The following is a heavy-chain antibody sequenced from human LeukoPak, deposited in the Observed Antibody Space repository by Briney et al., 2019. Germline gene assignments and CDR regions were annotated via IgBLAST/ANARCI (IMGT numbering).Heavy chain of an antibody. J-gene: IGHJ4*02. CDR3: ARLSFVSGLDY. V-gene: IGHV4-59*02. CDR2: IYYSGST. CDR1: GGSVSNY. Sequence: SETLSLTCSVSGGSVSNYWSWIRQPPGKGLEWIGYIYYSGSTNYNPSLKSRVTISVDTSKNQFSLELRSVTAADTAVFYCARLSFVSGLDYWGQGTLVTVSS. D-gene: IGHD3/OR15-3a*01.